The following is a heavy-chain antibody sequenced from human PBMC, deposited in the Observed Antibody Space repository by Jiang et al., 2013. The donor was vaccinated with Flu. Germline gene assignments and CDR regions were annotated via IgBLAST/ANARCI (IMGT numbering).Heavy chain of an antibody. V-gene: IGHV3-64D*06. J-gene: IGHJ3*01. Sequence: QLLESGGGLVQPGGSLRLSCSASGFSFSGYAMHWVRQAPGKGLEYISAISSSGHDTYYADSVKGRFTISRDNSKNTLYLQVSSLRTEDTAVYYCVKKQNYGDYYGFFDFWGQGTMVTVSS. D-gene: IGHD4-17*01. CDR1: GFSFSGYA. CDR2: ISSSGHDT. CDR3: VKKQNYGDYYGFFDF.